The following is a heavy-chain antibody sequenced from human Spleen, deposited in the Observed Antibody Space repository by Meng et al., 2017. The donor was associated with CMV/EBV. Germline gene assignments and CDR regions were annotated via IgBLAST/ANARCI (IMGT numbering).Heavy chain of an antibody. Sequence: SGGSINSGGDYWSWLRQHPGKGLEWIGYFYYGGSTNYNPPLKRRVTISVDTSKNQFSLKLSSVTAADTAVYYCARGVATRKGTWFDPWGQGTLVTVSS. J-gene: IGHJ5*02. CDR3: ARGVATRKGTWFDP. D-gene: IGHD5-12*01. CDR1: GGSINSGGDY. CDR2: FYYGGST. V-gene: IGHV4-31*02.